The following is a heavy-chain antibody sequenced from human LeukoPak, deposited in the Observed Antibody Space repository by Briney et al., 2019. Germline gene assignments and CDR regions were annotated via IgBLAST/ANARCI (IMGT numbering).Heavy chain of an antibody. V-gene: IGHV3-23*01. Sequence: GGSLRLSCAASGFTFSSYAMSWVRQAPGKGLEWVSAISGSCGSTYYADSVKGRFTISRDNSKNTLYLQMNSLRAEDTAVYYCAKFTDGYYDFWSGYPYWGQGTLVTVSS. D-gene: IGHD3-3*01. J-gene: IGHJ4*02. CDR3: AKFTDGYYDFWSGYPY. CDR1: GFTFSSYA. CDR2: ISGSCGST.